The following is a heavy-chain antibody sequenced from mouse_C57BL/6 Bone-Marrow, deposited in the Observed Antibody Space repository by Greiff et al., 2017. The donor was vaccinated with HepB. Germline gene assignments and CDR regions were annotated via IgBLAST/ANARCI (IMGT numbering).Heavy chain of an antibody. Sequence: VQLQESGAELARPGASVKLSCKASGYTFTSYGISWVKQRTGQGLEWIGEIYPRSGNTYYNEKFKGKATLTADKSSSTAYMELRSLTSEDSAVYFCARDRDGSSSSYWYFDAWGTGTTVTVSS. CDR1: GYTFTSYG. J-gene: IGHJ1*03. CDR2: IYPRSGNT. CDR3: ARDRDGSSSSYWYFDA. V-gene: IGHV1-81*01. D-gene: IGHD1-1*01.